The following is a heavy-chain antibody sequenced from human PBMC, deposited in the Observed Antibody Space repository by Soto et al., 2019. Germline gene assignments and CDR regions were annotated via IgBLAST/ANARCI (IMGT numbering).Heavy chain of an antibody. J-gene: IGHJ4*02. CDR3: ARGGELSLLPLDY. CDR2: IIQDGRAI. CDR1: GFSSSDYW. V-gene: IGHV3-7*03. Sequence: GGSLRLSCAASGFSSSDYWMSWVRQAPGRGLEWVAHIIQDGRAIYYVDSVRGRFTISRDSAGNSVFLEMHRLRVEDTAVYYCARGGELSLLPLDYWRLGTLVTVSS. D-gene: IGHD2-15*01.